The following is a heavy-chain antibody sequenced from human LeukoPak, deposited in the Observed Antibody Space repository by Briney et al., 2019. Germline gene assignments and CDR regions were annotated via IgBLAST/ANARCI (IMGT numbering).Heavy chain of an antibody. CDR3: ARDRGSGTYGLDC. Sequence: GGSLRLSCAASGFTFSNYGMRWVRQAPGKGLEWVAVIWYDGSNKYYADSVKGRFTVSRDDSENTLFLQMNSLRGEDTAVYYCARDRGSGTYGLDCWGQGVQVTVSS. D-gene: IGHD1-26*01. CDR2: IWYDGSNK. V-gene: IGHV3-33*01. J-gene: IGHJ4*02. CDR1: GFTFSNYG.